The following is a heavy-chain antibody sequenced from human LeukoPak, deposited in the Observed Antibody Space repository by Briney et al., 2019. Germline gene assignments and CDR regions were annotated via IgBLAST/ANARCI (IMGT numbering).Heavy chain of an antibody. CDR2: INHSGST. V-gene: IGHV4-34*01. D-gene: IGHD1-14*01. CDR1: GGSFSGYY. Sequence: SETLSLTCAVYGGSFSGYYWSWIRQPPGKGLEWIGEINHSGSTNYNPSLKSRVTISVDTSKNQFSLKLSSVTAADTAVYYCARGHPLNPPNVLYYFDYWGQGTLVTVSS. CDR3: ARGHPLNPPNVLYYFDY. J-gene: IGHJ4*02.